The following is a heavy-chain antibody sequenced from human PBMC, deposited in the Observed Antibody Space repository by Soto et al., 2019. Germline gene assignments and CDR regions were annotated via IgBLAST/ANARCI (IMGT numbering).Heavy chain of an antibody. Sequence: QVQLVQSGAEVKKPGSSVRVSCRSSGDTFSSYIVNWLRLAPGRGLEWMGRVIPVLTTTDYAQNFRGRVTNRADRSTNTVYLDLSSLRSDDTAVYYCARRRYCGYDCYHKHYYGMDVWGQGSLVTVAS. CDR3: ARRRYCGYDCYHKHYYGMDV. J-gene: IGHJ6*02. CDR1: GDTFSSYI. CDR2: VIPVLTTT. D-gene: IGHD2-21*02. V-gene: IGHV1-69*08.